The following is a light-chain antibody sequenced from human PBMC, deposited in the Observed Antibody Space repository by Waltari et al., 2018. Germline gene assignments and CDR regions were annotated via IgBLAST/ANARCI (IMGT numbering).Light chain of an antibody. CDR1: SSDVGSYNL. Sequence: QSALTQPASVSGSPGQSITISCTGTSSDVGSYNLVSWYQHHPGKAPKLMIYEVTERPSGVSNRFSGSKSDNTASLTISGLQAEDEADYYCCSHAGSSIYVFGTGTKVTIL. CDR3: CSHAGSSIYV. V-gene: IGLV2-23*02. CDR2: EVT. J-gene: IGLJ1*01.